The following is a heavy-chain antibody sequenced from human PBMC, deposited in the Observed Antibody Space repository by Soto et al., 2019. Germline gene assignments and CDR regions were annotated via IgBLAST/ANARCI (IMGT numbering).Heavy chain of an antibody. CDR2: ISSSGSTI. D-gene: IGHD1-26*01. CDR3: ARRYSGSYGLSFDI. Sequence: GGSLRFSCAASGFTFSSYEMNWVRQAPGKGLEWVPYISSSGSTIYYADCVKSRFTISRDNAKNSLYLQMNSLRAEETAVYYGARRYSGSYGLSFDIWGKGTRVTV. CDR1: GFTFSSYE. V-gene: IGHV3-48*03. J-gene: IGHJ3*02.